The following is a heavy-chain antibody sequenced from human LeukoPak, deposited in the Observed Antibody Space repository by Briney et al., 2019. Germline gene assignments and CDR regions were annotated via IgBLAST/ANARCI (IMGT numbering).Heavy chain of an antibody. V-gene: IGHV3-15*01. CDR3: TTRRQDGW. J-gene: IGHJ4*02. CDR1: GFTFNTYT. CDR2: IKSKSDGGTI. D-gene: IGHD2-15*01. Sequence: PGGSLRLSCAASGFTFNTYTMNWVRQAPGKGLEWVGRIKSKSDGGTIDYAAPVKGRFTISRDDSRNTLYLQMNSLKTEDTAVYYCTTRRQDGWWGQGTLVTVS.